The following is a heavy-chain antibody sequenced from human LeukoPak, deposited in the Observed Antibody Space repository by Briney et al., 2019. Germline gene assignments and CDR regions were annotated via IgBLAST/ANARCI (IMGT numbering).Heavy chain of an antibody. D-gene: IGHD5-12*01. V-gene: IGHV1-69*13. CDR2: IIPIFGTA. CDR3: ARANTNTFSGYDSPPYFDY. Sequence: GASVKVSCKASGGTFSSYAISWVRQAPGQGLEWMGGIIPIFGTANYAQKFQGRVTITADESTSTAYMELSSLRSEDTAVYYCARANTNTFSGYDSPPYFDYWGQGTLVTVSS. CDR1: GGTFSSYA. J-gene: IGHJ4*02.